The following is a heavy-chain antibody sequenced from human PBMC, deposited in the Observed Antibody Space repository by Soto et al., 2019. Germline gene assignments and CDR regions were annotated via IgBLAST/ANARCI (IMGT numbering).Heavy chain of an antibody. CDR2: ISSSSSYI. J-gene: IGHJ6*02. CDR1: GFTFSSYS. V-gene: IGHV3-21*01. CDR3: ARENGYLDYYYYGMDV. Sequence: EVQLVESGGGLVKPGGSLRLSCAASGFTFSSYSMNWVRQAPGKGLEWVSSISSSSSYIYYADSVKGRFTISRDNAKNSLYLQMNSLRAEDTAVYYCARENGYLDYYYYGMDVWGQRTTVAVSS. D-gene: IGHD6-13*01.